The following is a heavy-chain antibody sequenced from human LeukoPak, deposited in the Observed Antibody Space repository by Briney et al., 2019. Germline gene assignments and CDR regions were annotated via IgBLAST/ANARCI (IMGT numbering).Heavy chain of an antibody. J-gene: IGHJ4*02. CDR1: GGSFSGYY. D-gene: IGHD6-19*01. CDR3: ARGRGSSGWFKYYFDY. CDR2: INHSGST. V-gene: IGHV4-34*01. Sequence: PSETLSLTCAVYGGSFSGYYWSWIRKPPGKGLEWIGEINHSGSTNYNPSLKSRVTISVDTSKNQFSLKLSSVTAADTAVYYCARGRGSSGWFKYYFDYWGQGTLVTVSS.